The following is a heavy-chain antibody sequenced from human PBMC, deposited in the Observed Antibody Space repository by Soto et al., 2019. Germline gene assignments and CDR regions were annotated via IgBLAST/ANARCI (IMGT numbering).Heavy chain of an antibody. CDR3: ARHFLVVAATRPIYFYYGMDV. Sequence: GGSLRLSCAASGFTFSSYSMNWVRQAPGKGPEWISYIGPSHNDIGYAASVKGRFTISRDNAKDSLYLQMNSLRVEDTALYYCARHFLVVAATRPIYFYYGMDVWGQGTTVTASS. V-gene: IGHV3-21*05. D-gene: IGHD2-15*01. CDR2: IGPSHNDI. J-gene: IGHJ6*02. CDR1: GFTFSSYS.